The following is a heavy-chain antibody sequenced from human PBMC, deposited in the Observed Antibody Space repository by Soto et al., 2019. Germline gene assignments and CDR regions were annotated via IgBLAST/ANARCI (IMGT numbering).Heavy chain of an antibody. V-gene: IGHV3-48*03. D-gene: IGHD3-16*01. J-gene: IGHJ6*02. CDR1: GFTFSSYE. Sequence: GALRLSCAASGFTFSSYEMNWVRQAPGKGLEWVSYISSSGSTIYYADSVKGRFTISRDNAKNSLYLQMNSLRAEDTAVYYCARVGGNYDYVWGSYEYYYYYGMDVWGQGTTVTV. CDR2: ISSSGSTI. CDR3: ARVGGNYDYVWGSYEYYYYYGMDV.